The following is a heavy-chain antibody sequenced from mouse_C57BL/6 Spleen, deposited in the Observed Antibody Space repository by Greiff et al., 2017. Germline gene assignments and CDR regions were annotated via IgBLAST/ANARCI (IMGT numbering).Heavy chain of an antibody. J-gene: IGHJ1*03. CDR1: GFTFSDYG. Sequence: EVKLMESGGGLVKPGGSLKLSCAASGFTFSDYGMHWVRQAPEKGLEWVAYISSGSSTIYYADTVKGRFTISRDNAKNTLFLQMTSLRSEDTAMYYCARMDDYGWYFDVWGTGTTVTVSS. CDR3: ARMDDYGWYFDV. CDR2: ISSGSSTI. D-gene: IGHD2-4*01. V-gene: IGHV5-17*01.